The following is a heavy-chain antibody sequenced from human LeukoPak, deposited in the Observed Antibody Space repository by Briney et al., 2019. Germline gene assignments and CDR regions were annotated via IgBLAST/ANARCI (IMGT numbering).Heavy chain of an antibody. CDR1: GGSVGSYF. V-gene: IGHV4-59*02. Sequence: PSETLSLTCTVAGGSVGSYFWSWIRQPPGKGLEWIGYISYSGTTNYNPSLKRRVTISVDTSKNQFSLKLSSVTAADTAIYYCASTGELLGVQYFDYWGQGTLVTVSS. CDR2: ISYSGTT. CDR3: ASTGELLGVQYFDY. D-gene: IGHD1-26*01. J-gene: IGHJ4*02.